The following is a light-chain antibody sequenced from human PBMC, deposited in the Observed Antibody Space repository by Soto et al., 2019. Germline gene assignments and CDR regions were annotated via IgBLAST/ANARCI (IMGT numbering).Light chain of an antibody. J-gene: IGKJ4*01. CDR3: LEGSTLLT. CDR2: GAS. CDR1: QSVSTY. Sequence: DIQMTQSPSSLSTSVGDRVTITCRTSQSVSTYLNWYQQRPGKAPKLLIYGASSLQSGVPSRFSGSGSGTHFTLTISSLQPEDFATYYCLEGSTLLTFGGGTKVEIK. V-gene: IGKV1-39*01.